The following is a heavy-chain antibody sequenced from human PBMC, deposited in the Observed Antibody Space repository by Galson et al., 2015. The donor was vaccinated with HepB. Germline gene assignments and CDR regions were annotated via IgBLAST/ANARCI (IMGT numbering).Heavy chain of an antibody. D-gene: IGHD3-16*01. V-gene: IGHV3-23*01. Sequence: SLRLSCAASGFTFSLYAMTWVRQAPGKGLEWVSLMGGSGGGTHYADSVKGRFTISRDNSKNTLFLQMNSLRAEDTAVYYYAKDPAIGGTGEAYFDFWGQGTLVTVSS. CDR1: GFTFSLYA. CDR3: AKDPAIGGTGEAYFDF. J-gene: IGHJ4*02. CDR2: MGGSGGGT.